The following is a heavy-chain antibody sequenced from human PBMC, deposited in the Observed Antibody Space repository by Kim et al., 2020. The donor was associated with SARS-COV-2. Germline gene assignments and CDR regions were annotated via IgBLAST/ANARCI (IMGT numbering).Heavy chain of an antibody. CDR3: AKAPAATYFSYGMDV. J-gene: IGHJ6*02. V-gene: IGHV3-9*01. Sequence: DPVKGRFTISMDNAKNSLYLQMNSLRAEDTALYYCAKAPAATYFSYGMDVCGQGTTVTVSS. D-gene: IGHD2-2*01.